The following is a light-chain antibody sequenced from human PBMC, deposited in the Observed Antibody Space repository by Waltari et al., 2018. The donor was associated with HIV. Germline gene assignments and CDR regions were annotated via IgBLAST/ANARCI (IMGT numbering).Light chain of an antibody. V-gene: IGLV2-14*03. J-gene: IGLJ1*01. CDR3: SSYTSSSTYV. CDR2: DVS. CDR1: SSDVGGYKY. Sequence: QFALTQPASVSGSPGQSITISCPGTSSDVGGYKYVSWYQQHPGKAPNLMIYDVSNRPSGVSNRFSGSKSGNTASLTISGLQAEDEADYYCSSYTSSSTYVFGTGTKVTVL.